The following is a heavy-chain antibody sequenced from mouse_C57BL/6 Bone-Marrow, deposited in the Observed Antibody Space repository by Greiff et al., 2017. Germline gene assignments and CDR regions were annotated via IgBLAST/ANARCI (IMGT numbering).Heavy chain of an antibody. CDR3: ARVGTTVVAEGNYLDY. V-gene: IGHV1-81*01. D-gene: IGHD1-1*01. CDR1: GYTFTSYG. CDR2: IYPRSGNT. Sequence: QVQLQQSGAELARPGASVKLSCKASGYTFTSYGISWVKQRTGQGLEWIGEIYPRSGNTYYNEKFKGKATLTADKSSSTAYMELRSLTSEDSAVYFCARVGTTVVAEGNYLDYWGQGTTLTVSS. J-gene: IGHJ2*01.